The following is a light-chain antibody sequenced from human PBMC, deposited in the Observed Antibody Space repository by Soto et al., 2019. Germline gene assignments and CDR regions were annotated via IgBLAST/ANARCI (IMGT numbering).Light chain of an antibody. CDR2: DAS. V-gene: IGKV1-5*01. CDR1: QSISSW. CDR3: QQYNSSLT. J-gene: IGKJ4*01. Sequence: DIQMTQSPSPLSASVGDRVTITCRASQSISSWLAWYQQKPGKAPKLLIYDASSLESGVPSRFSGSGSGTEFTLTISSLQPDDFATYYCQQYNSSLTFGGGTKVEIK.